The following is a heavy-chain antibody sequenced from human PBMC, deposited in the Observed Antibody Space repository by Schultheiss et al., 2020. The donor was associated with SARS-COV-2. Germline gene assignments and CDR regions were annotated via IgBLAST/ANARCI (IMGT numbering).Heavy chain of an antibody. J-gene: IGHJ4*02. CDR1: GFTFSNYG. CDR2: IWYDGSNK. Sequence: VGSLRLSCAASGFTFSNYGMHWVRQAPGKGLEWVAVIWYDGSNKYYADSVKGRFTISRDNSKNSLYLQMNSLRAEDTAVYYCARSLCSSTSCRNYYFDYWGQGTLVTVSS. CDR3: ARSLCSSTSCRNYYFDY. V-gene: IGHV3-33*01. D-gene: IGHD2-2*01.